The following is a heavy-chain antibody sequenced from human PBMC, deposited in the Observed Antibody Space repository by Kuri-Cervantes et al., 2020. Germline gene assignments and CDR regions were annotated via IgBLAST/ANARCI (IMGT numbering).Heavy chain of an antibody. CDR3: ARDYGFRRYYFDY. Sequence: GGSLRLSCAASGFMFSGYSMNWVRQAPDKGLEWVAFIWEDGSNEYYADSVKGRFTISRDNSKNTLYLQMNSLRAEDTALYYCARDYGFRRYYFDYWGQGILVTVSS. D-gene: IGHD3-10*01. V-gene: IGHV3-33*08. J-gene: IGHJ4*02. CDR1: GFMFSGYS. CDR2: IWEDGSNE.